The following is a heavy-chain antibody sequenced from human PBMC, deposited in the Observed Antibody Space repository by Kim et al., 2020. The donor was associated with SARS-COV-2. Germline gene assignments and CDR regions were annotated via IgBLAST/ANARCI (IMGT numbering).Heavy chain of an antibody. Sequence: ADSVKGRFTSSRDNSKNTLSLQLNSLRAEDTAVYYCAKGKSEYKYGSFECWGQGTLVTVST. D-gene: IGHD5-18*01. V-gene: IGHV3-23*05. J-gene: IGHJ4*02. CDR3: AKGKSEYKYGSFEC.